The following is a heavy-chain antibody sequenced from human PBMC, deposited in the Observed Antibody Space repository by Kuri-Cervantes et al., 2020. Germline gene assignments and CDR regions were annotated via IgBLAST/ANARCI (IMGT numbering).Heavy chain of an antibody. Sequence: GESLKISCAASGFTFSSYWMSWVRQAPGKGLEWVANIKQDGSEKYYVDSVKGRFTISRDNSKNTLYRQMNSLRAEDTAVYYCAKDGPAMVIYYYMDVWGKGTTVTVSS. D-gene: IGHD5-18*01. J-gene: IGHJ6*03. CDR3: AKDGPAMVIYYYMDV. CDR2: IKQDGSEK. V-gene: IGHV3-7*01. CDR1: GFTFSSYW.